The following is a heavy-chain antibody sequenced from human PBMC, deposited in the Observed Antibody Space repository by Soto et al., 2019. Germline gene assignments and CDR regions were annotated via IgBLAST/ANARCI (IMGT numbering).Heavy chain of an antibody. CDR3: ARDRSSLYRLLYLGFVADAFDI. V-gene: IGHV1-2*02. J-gene: IGHJ3*02. D-gene: IGHD2-2*02. CDR1: GYTFTGYY. CDR2: INPNSGGT. Sequence: GASVKVSCKASGYTFTGYYMHWVRQAPGQGLEWMGWINPNSGGTNYAQKFQGRVTMTRDTSISTAYMELSRLRSDDTAVYYCARDRSSLYRLLYLGFVADAFDIWGQGTMVTVSS.